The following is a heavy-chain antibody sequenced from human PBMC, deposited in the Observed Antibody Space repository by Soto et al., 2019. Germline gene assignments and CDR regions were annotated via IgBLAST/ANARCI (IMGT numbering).Heavy chain of an antibody. V-gene: IGHV4-31*03. CDR1: GGSISSGGYY. CDR2: IYYSGST. CDR3: AREWRDYYFDY. J-gene: IGHJ4*02. Sequence: QVQLQESGPGLVKPSQILSLTCTVSGGSISSGGYYWSWIRQHPGKGLEWIGYIYYSGSTYYNPSLKSRVTISVDTSKNQFSLKLSSVAAADTAVYYCAREWRDYYFDYWGQGTLVTVSS.